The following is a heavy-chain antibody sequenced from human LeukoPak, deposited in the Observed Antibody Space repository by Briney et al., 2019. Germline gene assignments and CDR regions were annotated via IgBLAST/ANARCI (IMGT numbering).Heavy chain of an antibody. V-gene: IGHV4-39*07. Sequence: KASETLSLTCTVSGGSISSSSYYWGWIRQPPGKGLEWIGSIYYSGSTYYNASLKSRVTISVDTSKNQFSLKLSSVTAADTAVYYCARETSQKGAHYMDVWGKGTTVTISS. J-gene: IGHJ6*03. D-gene: IGHD3-16*01. CDR2: IYYSGST. CDR1: GGSISSSSYY. CDR3: ARETSQKGAHYMDV.